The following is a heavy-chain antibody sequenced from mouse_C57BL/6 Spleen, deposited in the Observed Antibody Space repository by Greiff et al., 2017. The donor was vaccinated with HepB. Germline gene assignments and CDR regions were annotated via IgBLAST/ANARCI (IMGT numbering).Heavy chain of an antibody. CDR3: AREVGLRREYYFDY. D-gene: IGHD2-4*01. CDR1: GYTFTSYW. V-gene: IGHV1-55*01. Sequence: QVQLQQPGAELVKPGASVKMSCKASGYTFTSYWITWVKQRPGQGLEWIGDIYPGSGSTNYNEKFKSKATLTVATSSSTAYMQLSSLTSEDSAVYYCAREVGLRREYYFDYWGQGTTLTVSS. CDR2: IYPGSGST. J-gene: IGHJ2*01.